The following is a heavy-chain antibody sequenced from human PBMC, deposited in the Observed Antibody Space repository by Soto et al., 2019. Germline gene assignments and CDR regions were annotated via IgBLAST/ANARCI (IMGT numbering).Heavy chain of an antibody. CDR1: AGSISSYY. V-gene: IGHV4-59*01. CDR2: IYYSGST. J-gene: IGHJ6*02. CDR3: ARDREDLEVCSGNKCYSYYGMDV. Sequence: SETLSLTCTVSAGSISSYYWSWIRQPPGKGLEWIGYIYYSGSTNYNPSLKSRVTISIDTSKNQFSLKLSSVTAADTAVYYCARDREDLEVCSGNKCYSYYGMDVWGQGTTVTVSS. D-gene: IGHD2-15*01.